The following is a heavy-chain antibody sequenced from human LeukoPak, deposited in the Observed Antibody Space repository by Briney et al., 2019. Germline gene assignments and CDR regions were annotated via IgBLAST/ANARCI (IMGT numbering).Heavy chain of an antibody. V-gene: IGHV3-23*01. CDR2: ISGSGGST. D-gene: IGHD3-10*01. Sequence: GGSLRLSCAASGFTFSSYAMSWVRQAPGKGLEWVSAISGSGGSTYYADSVKGRFTISRDNSKNTLYLQMNSLRAEDTAVYYCAREKRVRTSSQYPLTLYYFDYWGQGTLVTVSS. CDR3: AREKRVRTSSQYPLTLYYFDY. CDR1: GFTFSSYA. J-gene: IGHJ4*02.